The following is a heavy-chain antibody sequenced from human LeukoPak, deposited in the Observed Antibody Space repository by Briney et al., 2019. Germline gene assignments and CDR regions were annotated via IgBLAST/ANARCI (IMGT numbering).Heavy chain of an antibody. Sequence: PGWSLRLSCAASGFTFSDYYKSWIRQAPGKGLEWVSCISSSGSTIYYADSVKGRFTISRDNAKNSLYLQMNSLRAEDTAVYYCARDRGYSYGSAFDIWGQGTMVTVSS. V-gene: IGHV3-11*01. CDR2: ISSSGSTI. CDR3: ARDRGYSYGSAFDI. CDR1: GFTFSDYY. J-gene: IGHJ3*02. D-gene: IGHD5-18*01.